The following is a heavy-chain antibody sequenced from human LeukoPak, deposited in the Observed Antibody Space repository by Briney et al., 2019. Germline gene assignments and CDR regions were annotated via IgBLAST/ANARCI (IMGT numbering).Heavy chain of an antibody. CDR1: GGSLSGYY. CDR2: IHHGGTS. V-gene: IGHV4-34*01. Sequence: PSETLSLTCAVSGGSLSGYYWSWLRQPPGKGLEWVGEIHHGGTSDYNPSLKSRVTISLDTSKSQLSLTLRSVTAADTAVYYCARAPTLEWLSTYMDVWGNGITVTVSS. CDR3: ARAPTLEWLSTYMDV. J-gene: IGHJ6*03. D-gene: IGHD3-3*01.